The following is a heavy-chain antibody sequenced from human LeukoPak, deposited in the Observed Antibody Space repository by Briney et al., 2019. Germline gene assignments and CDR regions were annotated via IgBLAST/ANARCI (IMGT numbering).Heavy chain of an antibody. V-gene: IGHV5-51*01. CDR3: ARHQVSMVRGLENWFDP. J-gene: IGHJ5*02. Sequence: GESLKISFKGSGYSFTSYWIGWVRPMPGKGLAWMGIIYPGDSDTRYSPSFQGQVTISADKSISTAYLQWSSLKASDTAMYYCARHQVSMVRGLENWFDPWGQGTLVTVSS. CDR1: GYSFTSYW. D-gene: IGHD3-10*01. CDR2: IYPGDSDT.